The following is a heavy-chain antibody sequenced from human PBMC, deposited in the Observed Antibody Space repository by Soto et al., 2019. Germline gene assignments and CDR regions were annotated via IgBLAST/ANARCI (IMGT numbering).Heavy chain of an antibody. D-gene: IGHD3-10*01. Sequence: SVKVSCKASGGTFSSYAISWVRQAPGQGLEWMGGIIPIFGTANYAQKFQGRVTITADESTGTAYMELSSLRSEDTAVYYCARAHGSGSSADYWGQGTLVTVSS. CDR3: ARAHGSGSSADY. CDR1: GGTFSSYA. J-gene: IGHJ4*02. CDR2: IIPIFGTA. V-gene: IGHV1-69*13.